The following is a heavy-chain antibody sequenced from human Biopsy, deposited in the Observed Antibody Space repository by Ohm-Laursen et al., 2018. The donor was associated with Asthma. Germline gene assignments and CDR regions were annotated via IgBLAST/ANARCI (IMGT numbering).Heavy chain of an antibody. D-gene: IGHD3-22*01. CDR3: ARNYFKSSVGAFDF. Sequence: SQTLSLTCAVSGGSIKSRGNYWSWIRQRPGKGLEWIGYIYNTGSAYYNPSLKSRLSISVDTSKNTFSLNLSSVTAADTAIYYCARNYFKSSVGAFDFGGQGTNFTASS. CDR1: GGSIKSRGNY. CDR2: IYNTGSA. V-gene: IGHV4-31*11. J-gene: IGHJ3*01.